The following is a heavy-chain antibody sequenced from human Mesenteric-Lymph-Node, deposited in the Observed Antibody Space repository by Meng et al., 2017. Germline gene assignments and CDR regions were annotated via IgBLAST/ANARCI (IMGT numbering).Heavy chain of an antibody. J-gene: IGHJ6*02. CDR1: GVSIRSGGYY. Sequence: LRLSCTVSGVSIRSGGYYWSWIRQHPGMGLEWIGYKSNSGNTDHNPSLRSRVTISLDMSQNQFSLNLSSVTAADTAVYYCARADVDTAWGVWGQGTTVTVSS. CDR3: ARADVDTAWGV. D-gene: IGHD5-18*01. CDR2: KSNSGNT. V-gene: IGHV4-31*03.